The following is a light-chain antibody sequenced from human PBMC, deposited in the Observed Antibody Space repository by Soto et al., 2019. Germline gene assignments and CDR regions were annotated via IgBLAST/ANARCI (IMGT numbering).Light chain of an antibody. CDR2: RNN. Sequence: QSVLSQPPSASGTPGQRVTVSCSGSSSNIGTNYVYWYQQLPATAPKLLIYRNNQRPSGVPDRFAGYKSGTSASLAISGLRSEDEADYFCAAWDDSLSGVLFGGGTKLTVL. CDR1: SSNIGTNY. V-gene: IGLV1-47*01. J-gene: IGLJ3*02. CDR3: AAWDDSLSGVL.